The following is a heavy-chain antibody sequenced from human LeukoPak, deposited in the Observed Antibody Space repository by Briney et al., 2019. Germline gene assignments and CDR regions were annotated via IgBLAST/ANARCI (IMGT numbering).Heavy chain of an antibody. D-gene: IGHD1-1*01. V-gene: IGHV1-24*01. CDR3: ATPSNWRASLDY. Sequence: ASVKVSCKVSGYTLTELSMHWVRQAPGKGLEWMGGFDPEDGETIHAQKFQGRVTMTEDTSTDTAYMELSSLRSEDTAVYYCATPSNWRASLDYGGQGTRVPVSS. CDR1: GYTLTELS. CDR2: FDPEDGET. J-gene: IGHJ4*02.